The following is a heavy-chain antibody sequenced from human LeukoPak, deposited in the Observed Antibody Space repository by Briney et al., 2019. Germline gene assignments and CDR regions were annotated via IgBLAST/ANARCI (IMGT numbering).Heavy chain of an antibody. Sequence: GGSLRLSCAASGFTLSSYWMTWIRQAPGKGLEWVSYIRGSSSTMYYADSVKGRFTISRDNSKNTLYLQMNSLRAEDTAVYYCASCNVLRFLEWLSDWGQGTLVTVSS. CDR2: IRGSSSTM. CDR1: GFTLSSYW. D-gene: IGHD3-3*01. J-gene: IGHJ4*02. V-gene: IGHV3-48*01. CDR3: ASCNVLRFLEWLSD.